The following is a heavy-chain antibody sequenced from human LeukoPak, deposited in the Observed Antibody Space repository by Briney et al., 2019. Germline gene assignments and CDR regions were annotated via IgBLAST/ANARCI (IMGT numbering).Heavy chain of an antibody. D-gene: IGHD5-18*01. CDR2: INPNSGGT. CDR3: ARGSPISYGIYDY. CDR1: GYTFTGYY. V-gene: IGHV1-2*04. Sequence: ASVKVSCTASGYTFTGYYMHWVRQAPGQGLEWMGWINPNSGGTNYAQKFQGWVTMTRDTSISTAYMELSRLRSEDTAVYYCARGSPISYGIYDYWGQGTLVTVSS. J-gene: IGHJ4*02.